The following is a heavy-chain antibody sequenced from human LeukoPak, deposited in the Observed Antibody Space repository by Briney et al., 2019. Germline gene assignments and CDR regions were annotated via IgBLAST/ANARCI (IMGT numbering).Heavy chain of an antibody. CDR3: AKVPAAIRERGAFDI. CDR1: GFTFSSYG. Sequence: GRSLRLSCAASGFTFSSYGMHWVRQAPGKGLEWVAFIRYDGSNKYYADSVKGRFTISRDNSKNTLYLQMNSLRAEDTAVYYCAKVPAAIRERGAFDIWDQGTMVTVSS. D-gene: IGHD2-2*02. CDR2: IRYDGSNK. V-gene: IGHV3-30*02. J-gene: IGHJ3*02.